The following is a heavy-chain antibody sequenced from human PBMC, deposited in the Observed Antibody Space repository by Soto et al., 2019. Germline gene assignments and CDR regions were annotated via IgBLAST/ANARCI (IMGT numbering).Heavy chain of an antibody. CDR1: SGSFSGYY. CDR3: ARGLNWNVVVPAAMRAVNWFDP. J-gene: IGHJ5*02. D-gene: IGHD2-2*01. Sequence: SETLSLTCAVYSGSFSGYYWSWIRQPPGKGLEWIGEINHSGSTNYNPSLKSRVTISVDTSKNQFSLKLSSLRSEDTAVYYCARGLNWNVVVPAAMRAVNWFDPWGQGTLVTVSS. CDR2: INHSGST. V-gene: IGHV4-34*01.